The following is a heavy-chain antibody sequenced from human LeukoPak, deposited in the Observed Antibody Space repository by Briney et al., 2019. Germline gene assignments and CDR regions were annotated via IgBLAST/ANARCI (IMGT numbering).Heavy chain of an antibody. CDR1: GFTFSNSA. D-gene: IGHD6-19*01. V-gene: IGHV3-23*01. J-gene: IGHJ4*01. CDR3: AKGIYSSGWGYFDY. CDR2: LSGSGITT. Sequence: GGSLRLSCAASGFTFSNSAMSWVRQAPGKGLEWVSTLSGSGITTYYADSVKGRFTISRDNSKNTLYLQMNSLRAEDTAVYYCAKGIYSSGWGYFDYWGHGTLVTVSS.